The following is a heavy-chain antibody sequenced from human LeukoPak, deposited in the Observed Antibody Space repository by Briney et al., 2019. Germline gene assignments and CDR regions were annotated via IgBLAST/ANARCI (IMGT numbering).Heavy chain of an antibody. CDR3: ARDHNWGFDF. Sequence: GSLRLSCAASGFIFSPYAMNWVRQAPGRGLEWVSYISSTYNTYYSDSVRGRFTISRDNAKNSVYLQTNSLRDEDTAVYYCARDHNWGFDFWGQGTLVAVSS. D-gene: IGHD7-27*01. CDR2: ISSTYNT. J-gene: IGHJ4*02. V-gene: IGHV3-48*02. CDR1: GFIFSPYA.